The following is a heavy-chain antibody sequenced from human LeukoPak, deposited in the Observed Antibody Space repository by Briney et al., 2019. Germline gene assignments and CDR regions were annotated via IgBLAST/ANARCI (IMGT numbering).Heavy chain of an antibody. CDR1: GFTFSSYS. V-gene: IGHV3-21*01. D-gene: IGHD3-22*01. CDR2: IRSSSSYI. Sequence: GGSLRLSCAASGFTFSSYSMNWVRQAPGKGLEWVSSIRSSSSYIYYADSVKGRFTISRDNAKNSLYLQMNSLRAEDTAVYYCARNPDPTYYYDSSGQFDYWGQGTLVTVSS. J-gene: IGHJ4*02. CDR3: ARNPDPTYYYDSSGQFDY.